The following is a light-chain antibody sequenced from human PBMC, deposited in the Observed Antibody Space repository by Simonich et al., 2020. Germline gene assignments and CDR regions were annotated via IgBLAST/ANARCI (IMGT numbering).Light chain of an antibody. CDR3: QQRSNWIT. J-gene: IGKJ5*01. V-gene: IGKV3-11*01. CDR1: QSVSSY. Sequence: EIVLTQSPATLSLSPGERATLSCRASQSVSSYLVWYQQKPGQAPRLLIYDASNRATGIPARCSGSGSGTDFARTISSLEPEDFAVYYCQQRSNWITFGQGTRLEIK. CDR2: DAS.